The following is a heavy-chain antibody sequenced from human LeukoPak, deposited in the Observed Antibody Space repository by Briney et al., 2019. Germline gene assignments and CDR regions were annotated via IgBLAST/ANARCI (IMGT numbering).Heavy chain of an antibody. CDR2: ISSSSSYI. D-gene: IGHD6-19*01. CDR1: GFTFSSYS. Sequence: GGSLRLSCAASGFTFSSYSMNWVRQAPGKGLEWVSSISSSSSYIYYADSVKGRFTISRDNAKNSLYLQMNSLRAEDTAVYYCAGDIKAGTPFFDYWGQGTLVTVSS. V-gene: IGHV3-21*01. CDR3: AGDIKAGTPFFDY. J-gene: IGHJ4*02.